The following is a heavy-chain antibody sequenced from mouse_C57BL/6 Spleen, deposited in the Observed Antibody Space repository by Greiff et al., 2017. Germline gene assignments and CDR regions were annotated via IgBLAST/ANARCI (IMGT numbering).Heavy chain of an antibody. CDR2: INPNYGTT. J-gene: IGHJ4*01. V-gene: IGHV1-39*01. Sequence: VQLQQSGPELVKPGASVKISCKASGYSFTDYNMNWVKQSNGKSLEWIGVINPNYGTTSYNQKFKGKATLTVDQSSITAYMQLNSLTSEESAFYYCEREGIYYGNSGAMDYWGQGTSVTVSS. CDR1: GYSFTDYN. D-gene: IGHD2-1*01. CDR3: EREGIYYGNSGAMDY.